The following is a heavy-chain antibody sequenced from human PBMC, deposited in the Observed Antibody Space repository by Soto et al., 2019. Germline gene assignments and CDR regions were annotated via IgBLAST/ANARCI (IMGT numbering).Heavy chain of an antibody. CDR2: ISAHHGNT. CDR1: GYTFTSYG. V-gene: IGHV1-18*01. Sequence: QVHLVQSGAEVRKPGASVKVSCKGSGYTFTSYGITWVRQDPGQGLEWMGWISAHHGNTNYAQKLQCRVTVTRDTSTSTAYMELRSRRSDDTAGYYCARGRYGDYWGQGALVTVSS. J-gene: IGHJ4*02. D-gene: IGHD1-1*01. CDR3: ARGRYGDY.